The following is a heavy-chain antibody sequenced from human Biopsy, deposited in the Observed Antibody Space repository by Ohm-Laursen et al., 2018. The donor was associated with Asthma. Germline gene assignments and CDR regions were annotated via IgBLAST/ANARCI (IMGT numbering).Heavy chain of an antibody. CDR3: ARNLPGYTYGPFED. Sequence: TLSLTCTVSGASITTSPSYWSWLRLLPGKGLEWIGCIYYSGETFFNPSLKNPLFMSLDSSKNQFSLKMTSATVADTAVYFCARNLPGYTYGPFEDWGQGTLVTVSS. CDR2: IYYSGET. J-gene: IGHJ4*02. V-gene: IGHV4-31*01. D-gene: IGHD5-18*01. CDR1: GASITTSPSY.